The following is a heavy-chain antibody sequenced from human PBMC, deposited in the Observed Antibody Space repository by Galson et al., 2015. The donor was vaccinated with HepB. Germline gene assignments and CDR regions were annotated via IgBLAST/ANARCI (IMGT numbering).Heavy chain of an antibody. D-gene: IGHD3-9*01. CDR1: GFTFSNYA. Sequence: SLRLSCAASGFTFSNYAMSWVRQVPGKGLEWVSAIRGSGGSTYYADSVKGRFTISRDNSKNTLYLQMNSLRAEDTAVYYCAKGKYYDVLTGYYPSDYWGQGNLVTVSS. CDR3: AKGKYYDVLTGYYPSDY. V-gene: IGHV3-23*01. CDR2: IRGSGGST. J-gene: IGHJ4*02.